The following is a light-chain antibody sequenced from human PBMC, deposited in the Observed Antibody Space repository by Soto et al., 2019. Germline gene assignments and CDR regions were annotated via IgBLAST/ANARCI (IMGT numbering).Light chain of an antibody. CDR2: GAT. CDR1: QDIGGT. Sequence: EIVLTQYIAMLSVSPGERATPPCSSSQDIGGTLAWYQQKSGQAPRLLFYGATTRAPGTPARFSGSGSGTDFTLTISSLEPEDFAVYHCQQRSNWPSITVGQGTRLEI. CDR3: QQRSNWPSIT. V-gene: IGKV3-11*01. J-gene: IGKJ5*01.